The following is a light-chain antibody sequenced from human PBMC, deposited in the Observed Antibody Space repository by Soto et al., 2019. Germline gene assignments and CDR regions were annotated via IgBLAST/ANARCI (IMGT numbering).Light chain of an antibody. J-gene: IGLJ3*02. CDR1: SSNIGGNS. Sequence: QSVMTQPPSVSAAPGQKVTISCSGSSSNIGGNSVSWYQQLPGTAPKLLIYDDNKRPSGIPDRFSGSKSGTSATLGITGFQTGDEADYYCQSFDSSLSGVFGGGTQLTVL. CDR2: DDN. CDR3: QSFDSSLSGV. V-gene: IGLV1-51*01.